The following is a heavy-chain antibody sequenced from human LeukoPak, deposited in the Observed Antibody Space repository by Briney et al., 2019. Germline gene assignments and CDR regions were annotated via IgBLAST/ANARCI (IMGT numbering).Heavy chain of an antibody. J-gene: IGHJ4*02. Sequence: GGSLRLSCAASGFTFSSYAFNWVRQAPGKGLEWVSYISSSSNVIYYTDSVKGRFTISRDNARNLLSLQMNSLRAEDTAVYYCARGDPIYDFWSGGDYWGQGSLVTVSS. V-gene: IGHV3-48*01. CDR2: ISSSSNVI. CDR1: GFTFSSYA. CDR3: ARGDPIYDFWSGGDY. D-gene: IGHD3-3*01.